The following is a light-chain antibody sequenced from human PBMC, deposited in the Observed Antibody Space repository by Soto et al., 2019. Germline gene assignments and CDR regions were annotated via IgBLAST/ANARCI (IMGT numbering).Light chain of an antibody. Sequence: EIVLTQSPGTLSLSPGERATLSCRASQSVSNNYLAWYQQKPGQAPRLLIYGASNRATGIPARFSGSGSGTDFTLTISSLEPEDFAVYYCQQRSNWPLTFGPGTKGIS. CDR1: QSVSNNY. J-gene: IGKJ3*01. CDR2: GAS. V-gene: IGKV3-11*01. CDR3: QQRSNWPLT.